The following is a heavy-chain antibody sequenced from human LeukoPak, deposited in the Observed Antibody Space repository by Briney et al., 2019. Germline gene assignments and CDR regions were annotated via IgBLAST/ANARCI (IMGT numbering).Heavy chain of an antibody. CDR3: VRDNYYRMDV. J-gene: IGHJ6*04. V-gene: IGHV3-21*01. CDR1: GFTFSSYT. CDR2: ISSSSTYI. Sequence: RPGGSLRLSCAASGFTFSSYTMNWVRQAPGKGLEWVSSISSSSTYIYYADSVEGRFTISRDNAKNSLFLQMNSLRAEDTAVYYCVRDNYYRMDVWGKGTTVTVSS.